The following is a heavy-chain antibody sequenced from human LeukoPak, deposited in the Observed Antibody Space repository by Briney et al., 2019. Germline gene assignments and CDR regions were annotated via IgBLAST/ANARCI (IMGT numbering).Heavy chain of an antibody. CDR1: GFSFSYYW. J-gene: IGHJ5*02. CDR2: IKQDGSEK. CDR3: ARDAEVGTLFGVLSRYNWFDP. V-gene: IGHV3-7*01. D-gene: IGHD3-3*01. Sequence: GGSLRLSCAASGFSFSYYWMSWVRQAPGKGLEWVANIKQDGSEKYYVDSVKGRFTISRDNAKKSLYLQMNSLRAEDTAVYYCARDAEVGTLFGVLSRYNWFDPWGQGVLVTVSS.